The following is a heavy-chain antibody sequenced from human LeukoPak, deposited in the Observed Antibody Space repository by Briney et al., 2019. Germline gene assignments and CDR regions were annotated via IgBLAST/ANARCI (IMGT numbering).Heavy chain of an antibody. J-gene: IGHJ4*02. CDR3: ARTYYDTTGPPGY. CDR2: LNIDGSST. CDR1: GFTFSSYW. D-gene: IGHD3-22*01. V-gene: IGHV3-74*01. Sequence: GGSLRLSCAAAGFTFSSYWMHWVRLAPGKGLVWVSRLNIDGSSTSYADSVKGRFTISRDNAKDTLYLRMNSLRVEDTAVYYCARTYYDTTGPPGYWGQGTLVTVSS.